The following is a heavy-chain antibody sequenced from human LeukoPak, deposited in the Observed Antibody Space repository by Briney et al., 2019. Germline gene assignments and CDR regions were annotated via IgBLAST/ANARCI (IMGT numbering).Heavy chain of an antibody. Sequence: PGGSLRLSCAASGFIFRTFAMSWVRQAPGKGLEWVSAISGGGHSTYYADSVKGRFAISRDNSNNTLFLQMNSLRAEDTARYYCSTLVTASAFDIWGQGTVVAVSS. CDR2: ISGGGHST. D-gene: IGHD2-21*02. CDR1: GFIFRTFA. J-gene: IGHJ3*02. CDR3: STLVTASAFDI. V-gene: IGHV3-23*01.